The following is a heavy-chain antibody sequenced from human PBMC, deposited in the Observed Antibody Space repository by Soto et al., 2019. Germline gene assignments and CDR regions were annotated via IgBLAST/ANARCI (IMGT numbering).Heavy chain of an antibody. CDR2: ISTSGSTI. CDR3: ARDGPTHYT. CDR1: GFTFSNYY. D-gene: IGHD4-4*01. V-gene: IGHV3-11*01. Sequence: LRLSCAASGFTFSNYYMNWIRQAPGKGLEWVSYISTSGSTIFYADSVRGRFTVSRDNAKNSLYLQMSSLRAEDTAVYYCARDGPTHYTWGQGTLVTVSS. J-gene: IGHJ5*02.